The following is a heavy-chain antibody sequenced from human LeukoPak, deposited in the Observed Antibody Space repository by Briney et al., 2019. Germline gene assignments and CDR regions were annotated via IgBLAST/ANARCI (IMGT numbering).Heavy chain of an antibody. V-gene: IGHV1-24*01. Sequence: ASVKVSCKVSGYTLTELSMHWVRQAPGKGLEWMGGFNPEDGETIYAQKFQGRVTMTEDTSTDTAYMELSSLRSEDTAVYYCADSSSWHGDAFDIWGQGTMVTVSS. CDR1: GYTLTELS. J-gene: IGHJ3*02. D-gene: IGHD6-13*01. CDR2: FNPEDGET. CDR3: ADSSSWHGDAFDI.